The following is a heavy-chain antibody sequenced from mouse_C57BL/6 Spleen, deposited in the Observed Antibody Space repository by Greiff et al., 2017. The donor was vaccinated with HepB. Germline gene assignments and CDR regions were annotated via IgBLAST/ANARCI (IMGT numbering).Heavy chain of an antibody. CDR3: ARYHGSSHYYAMDY. V-gene: IGHV3-6*01. Sequence: VQLQQSGPGLVKPSQSLSLTCSVTGYSITSGYYWNWIRQFPGNKLEWMGYISYDGSNNYNPSLKNRISITRDTSKNQFFLKLNSVTTEDTATYYCARYHGSSHYYAMDYWGQGTSVTVSS. CDR2: ISYDGSN. CDR1: GYSITSGYY. D-gene: IGHD1-1*01. J-gene: IGHJ4*01.